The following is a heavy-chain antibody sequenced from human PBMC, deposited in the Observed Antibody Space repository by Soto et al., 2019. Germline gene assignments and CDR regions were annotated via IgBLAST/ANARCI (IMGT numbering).Heavy chain of an antibody. J-gene: IGHJ4*02. D-gene: IGHD3-22*01. CDR2: VNHSGGI. Sequence: QVQLQQWGAGLLKPSETLSLTCVFYGGSFSGYYWSWIRQPPGKGLEWFGEVNHSGGIDYNPSLKSRVTISVDTSKNQFSLKLSSVTAADTAVYYCAGRNGYYSGIDYWGQGTLVTVSS. CDR1: GGSFSGYY. CDR3: AGRNGYYSGIDY. V-gene: IGHV4-34*02.